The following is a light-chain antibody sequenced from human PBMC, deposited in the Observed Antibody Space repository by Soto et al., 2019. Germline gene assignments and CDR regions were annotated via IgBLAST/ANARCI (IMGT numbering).Light chain of an antibody. CDR1: KLGDKY. Sequence: SYELTQPPSVSVSPGQTASITCSGDKLGDKYACWYQQKPGQSPVLVICQDSKRPSGIPERFSGSNSGNTATLTISGTQAMDEADYYCQAWDSSTANVVFGGGTNFTVL. CDR2: QDS. V-gene: IGLV3-1*01. CDR3: QAWDSSTANVV. J-gene: IGLJ2*01.